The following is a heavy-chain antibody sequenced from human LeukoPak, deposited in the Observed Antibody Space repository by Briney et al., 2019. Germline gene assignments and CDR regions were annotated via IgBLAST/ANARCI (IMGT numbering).Heavy chain of an antibody. Sequence: PSETLSLTCTVSGGSISSSSYYWGWIRQPPGKGLEWIGSIYYSGSTYYNPSLKSRVTISVDTSKNQFSLKLSSVTAADTAVYYCAKAGYSSGLSDYWGQGTLVTVSS. V-gene: IGHV4-39*07. D-gene: IGHD6-19*01. CDR1: GGSISSSSYY. CDR3: AKAGYSSGLSDY. J-gene: IGHJ4*02. CDR2: IYYSGST.